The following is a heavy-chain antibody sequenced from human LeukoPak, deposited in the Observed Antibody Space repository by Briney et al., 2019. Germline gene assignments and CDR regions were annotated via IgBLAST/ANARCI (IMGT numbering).Heavy chain of an antibody. V-gene: IGHV5-51*01. J-gene: IGHJ4*03. Sequence: GESLKISCKGFGYDFTTYWIACVRQMPGKGLECMGNINPVNSETTYSPSFQGLVTMSVDKSISTAYLQLSSLKASDTAMYFCARHWSAAWFGYWGQGSPVTVSS. D-gene: IGHD3-3*01. CDR1: GYDFTTYW. CDR3: ARHWSAAWFGY. CDR2: INPVNSET.